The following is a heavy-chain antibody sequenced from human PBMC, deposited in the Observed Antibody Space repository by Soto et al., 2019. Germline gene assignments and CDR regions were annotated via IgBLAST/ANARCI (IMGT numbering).Heavy chain of an antibody. CDR3: ARESEDLTSNFDY. CDR1: GFTFSSYA. V-gene: IGHV3-30-3*01. J-gene: IGHJ4*02. CDR2: ISYDGSNK. Sequence: GGSLRLSCAASGFTFSSYAMHWVRQAPGKGLEWVAVISYDGSNKYYADSVKGRFTISRDNSKNTLYLQMNSLRAEDTAVYYCARESEDLTSNFDYWGQGTLVTVSS.